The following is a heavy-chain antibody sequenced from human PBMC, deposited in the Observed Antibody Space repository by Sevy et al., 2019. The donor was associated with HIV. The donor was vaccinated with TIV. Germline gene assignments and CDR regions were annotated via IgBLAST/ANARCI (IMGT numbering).Heavy chain of an antibody. Sequence: ASVKVSCKASGYTFPSYAMNWVRQAPGQGLEWMGWINTNTGNPTYAQGFTGRFVFSLDTSVSTAYLQISSLKAEDTAVYYCARDPNFVIAAETYFDYWGQGTLFTVSS. D-gene: IGHD6-6*01. V-gene: IGHV7-4-1*02. CDR1: GYTFPSYA. CDR3: ARDPNFVIAAETYFDY. CDR2: INTNTGNP. J-gene: IGHJ4*02.